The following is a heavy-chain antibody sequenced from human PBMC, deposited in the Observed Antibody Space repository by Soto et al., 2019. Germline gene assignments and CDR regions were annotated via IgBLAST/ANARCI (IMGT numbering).Heavy chain of an antibody. CDR1: GYTFTSYG. CDR2: INAYNGNT. CDR3: ARAAEISSLEWLPFYYYYYMDI. J-gene: IGHJ6*03. V-gene: IGHV1-18*01. D-gene: IGHD3-3*01. Sequence: ASGKVSCKASGYTFTSYGISWVRQAPGQGLEWMGWINAYNGNTNYAQKLQGRVTMTRNTSISTAYMELSSLRSEDTAVYYCARAAEISSLEWLPFYYYYYMDIWGKGTTVTVSS.